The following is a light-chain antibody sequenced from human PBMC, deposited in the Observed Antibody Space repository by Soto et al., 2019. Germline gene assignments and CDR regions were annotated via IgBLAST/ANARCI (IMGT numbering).Light chain of an antibody. V-gene: IGKV3-15*01. J-gene: IGKJ1*01. CDR2: GAS. CDR1: QSVSRN. Sequence: EIVMTQSPASLSVSPGERATLSCRASQSVSRNLAWYQQKPGQAPRLVIYGASTRATGIPARFSGSGSGTDFTLTMSSLQSEDFAVYYCQQYNSWPLTFGQGTKVDI. CDR3: QQYNSWPLT.